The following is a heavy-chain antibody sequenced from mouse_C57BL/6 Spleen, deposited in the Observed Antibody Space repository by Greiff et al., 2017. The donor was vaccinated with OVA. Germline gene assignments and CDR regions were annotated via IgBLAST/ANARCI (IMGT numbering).Heavy chain of an antibody. D-gene: IGHD1-1*01. CDR1: GYTFTDYE. V-gene: IGHV1-15*01. CDR3: TRDYYGSSPWFAY. J-gene: IGHJ3*01. Sequence: VKLVESGAELVRPGASVTLSCKASGYTFTDYEMHWVKQTPVHGLEWIGAIDPETGGTAYNQKFKGKAILTADKSSSTAYMELRSLTSEDSAVYYCTRDYYGSSPWFAYWGQGTLVTVSA. CDR2: IDPETGGT.